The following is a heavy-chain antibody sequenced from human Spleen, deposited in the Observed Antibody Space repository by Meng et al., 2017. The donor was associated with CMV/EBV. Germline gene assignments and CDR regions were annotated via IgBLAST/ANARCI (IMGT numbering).Heavy chain of an antibody. V-gene: IGHV3-15*01. J-gene: IGHJ4*02. CDR1: GFTFSNAW. CDR2: IKSKTDGGTT. D-gene: IGHD2-15*01. Sequence: SLRLSCATSGFTFSNAWMSWVRQSPGKGLEWVGHIKSKTDGGTTDYAAPVKGRFTISRDDSKNTLYLQMNSLKVEDTAVYYCTTAADWGRGTLVTVSS. CDR3: TTAAD.